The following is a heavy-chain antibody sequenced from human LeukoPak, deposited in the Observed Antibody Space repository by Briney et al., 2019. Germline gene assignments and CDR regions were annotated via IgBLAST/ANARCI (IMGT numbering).Heavy chain of an antibody. Sequence: GGSLRLSCAASGFSFSTYAMHWVRQAPGKGLEWVAVVSHDTRTKYYTDSLKGRFTISRDNSKNTLYLQMNGLRADDTAVYYCARAIVGTENFDYWGQGTLVTVSS. CDR3: ARAIVGTENFDY. V-gene: IGHV3-30*10. CDR2: VSHDTRTK. CDR1: GFSFSTYA. D-gene: IGHD5-12*01. J-gene: IGHJ4*02.